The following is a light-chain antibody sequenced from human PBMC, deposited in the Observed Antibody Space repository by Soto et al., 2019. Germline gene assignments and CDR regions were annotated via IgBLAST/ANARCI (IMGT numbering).Light chain of an antibody. CDR2: GAS. CDR3: QHYENLPPFT. V-gene: IGKV1-33*01. Sequence: DIQMTQSPSYLSASVGARVSITCQASQDIRTSLSWFQQKPGRAPKLLIYGASNLETGVPSRFRGSGSGTDFTVTISSLQPEDIATYYCQHYENLPPFTFGPGPKVDIK. CDR1: QDIRTS. J-gene: IGKJ3*01.